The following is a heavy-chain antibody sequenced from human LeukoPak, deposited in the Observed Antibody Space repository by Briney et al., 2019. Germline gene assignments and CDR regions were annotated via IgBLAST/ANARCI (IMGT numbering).Heavy chain of an antibody. CDR1: GFTFSTYV. Sequence: GGSLRLSCSVSGFTFSTYVMHWVRQAPGKGLEHVSAISSNGDNTYYADSVKGRFTISRDNSKSTLYLQMSSLRADDTAVYYCVRGTGYWGQGTLVTVSS. V-gene: IGHV3-64D*06. J-gene: IGHJ4*02. CDR3: VRGTGY. CDR2: ISSNGDNT.